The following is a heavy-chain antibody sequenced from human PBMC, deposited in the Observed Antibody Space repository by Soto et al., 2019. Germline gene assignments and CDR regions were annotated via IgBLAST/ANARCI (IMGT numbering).Heavy chain of an antibody. D-gene: IGHD1-26*01. CDR1: GLTFSGDV. J-gene: IGHJ3*01. CDR2: IFGSGETT. V-gene: IGHV3-23*01. Sequence: VGSLRLSCTSSGLTFSGDVMSWVRQAPGKGLEWVSTIFGSGETTYYADSVKGRFTISRNNSKNTLFLQMNSLTAEDTAVYYCAKSQSGSFFAAFDVWGQGTVVTVSS. CDR3: AKSQSGSFFAAFDV.